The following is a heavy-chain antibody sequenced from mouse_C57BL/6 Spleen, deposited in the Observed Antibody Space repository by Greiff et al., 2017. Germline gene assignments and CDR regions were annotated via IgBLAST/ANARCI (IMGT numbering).Heavy chain of an antibody. CDR3: TKDHYGSSPGYFDY. D-gene: IGHD1-1*01. Sequence: EVKLLESGEGLVKPGGSLKLSCAASGFTFSSYAMSWVRQTPEKRLEWVAYISSGGDYIYYADNVKGRSTISRDNARNTLYLQMSSLQSEDTAMDYGTKDHYGSSPGYFDYWGQGTTLTVSS. J-gene: IGHJ2*01. CDR1: GFTFSSYA. V-gene: IGHV5-9-1*02. CDR2: ISSGGDYI.